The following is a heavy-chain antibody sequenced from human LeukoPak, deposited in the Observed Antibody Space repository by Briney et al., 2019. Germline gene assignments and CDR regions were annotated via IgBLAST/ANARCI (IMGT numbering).Heavy chain of an antibody. Sequence: ASVKVSCKASGYTFTSYYMHWVRQAPGQGLEWMGIINPSGGSTSYAQKFQGRVTMTRDTSTSTVYMELSSLRSEDTAVYYCARVLNKRGYSYGCKYYFDYWGQGTLVTVSS. CDR2: INPSGGST. J-gene: IGHJ4*02. CDR1: GYTFTSYY. CDR3: ARVLNKRGYSYGCKYYFDY. D-gene: IGHD5-18*01. V-gene: IGHV1-46*01.